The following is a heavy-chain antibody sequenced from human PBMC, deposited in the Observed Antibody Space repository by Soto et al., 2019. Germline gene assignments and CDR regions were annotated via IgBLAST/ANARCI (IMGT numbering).Heavy chain of an antibody. Sequence: PSETLSLTCAVYGGSFSGYYCSWIRQPPGKGLEWIGEINHSGSTNYNPSLKSRVTISVDTSKNQFSLKLSSVTAADTAVYYCARPGGSGWFYFDSWGQGSQVTVSS. CDR3: ARPGGSGWFYFDS. CDR2: INHSGST. V-gene: IGHV4-34*01. J-gene: IGHJ4*02. D-gene: IGHD6-13*01. CDR1: GGSFSGYY.